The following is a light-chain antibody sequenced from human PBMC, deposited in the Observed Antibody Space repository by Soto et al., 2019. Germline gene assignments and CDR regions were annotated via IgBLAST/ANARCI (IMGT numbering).Light chain of an antibody. CDR2: GAS. CDR3: QQYGSSPG. CDR1: QSVSSSY. V-gene: IGKV3-20*01. J-gene: IGKJ1*01. Sequence: EIVLTQSPGTLSLSPGERATLSCRASQSVSSSYLAWYQQKPGQAPRLLIYGASSRATGIPDRFSGSGSGADFTLTISRLEPEDFEVYYCQQYGSSPGFGQGTKVEIK.